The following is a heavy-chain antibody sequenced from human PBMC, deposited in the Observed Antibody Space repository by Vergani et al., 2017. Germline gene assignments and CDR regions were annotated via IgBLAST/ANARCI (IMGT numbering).Heavy chain of an antibody. CDR2: INPKSGGT. CDR1: GYSFIGYY. Sequence: QVQLVQSGAEVKKPGASVRVSCKASGYSFIGYYLHWVRQSPGQGLEWMGWINPKSGGTNYAPTFQGRVTMTRDTSISTAYLDLSRLKSDDTAVYYCARASQWLQPLGFDYWGQGTLVTVSS. CDR3: ARASQWLQPLGFDY. J-gene: IGHJ4*02. V-gene: IGHV1-2*02. D-gene: IGHD5-24*01.